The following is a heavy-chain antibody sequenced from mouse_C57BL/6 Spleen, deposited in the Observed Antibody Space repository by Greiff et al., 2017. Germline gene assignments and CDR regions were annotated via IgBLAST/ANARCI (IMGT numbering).Heavy chain of an antibody. D-gene: IGHD2-1*01. V-gene: IGHV14-4*01. CDR2: IDPENGDT. J-gene: IGHJ3*01. CDR3: TTYYGNPAWFAY. Sequence: EVKLVESGAELVRPGASVKLSCTASGFNIKDDYMHWVKQRPEQGLEWIGWIDPENGDTEYASKFQGKATITADTSSNTAYLQLSSLTSEDTAVYYCTTYYGNPAWFAYWGQGTLVTVSA. CDR1: GFNIKDDY.